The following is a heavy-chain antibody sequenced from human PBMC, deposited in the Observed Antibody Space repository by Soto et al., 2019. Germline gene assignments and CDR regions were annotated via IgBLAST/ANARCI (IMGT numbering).Heavy chain of an antibody. CDR2: IIPIFGTA. Sequence: SVKVSCKASGGTFSSYAISWVRQAPGQGLEWMGGIIPIFGTANYAQKFQGRATITADESTSTAYMELSSLRSEDTAVYYCARVGCMVATRLPACPNWFDPWGQGTLVTVSS. J-gene: IGHJ5*02. CDR3: ARVGCMVATRLPACPNWFDP. CDR1: GGTFSSYA. V-gene: IGHV1-69*13. D-gene: IGHD5-12*01.